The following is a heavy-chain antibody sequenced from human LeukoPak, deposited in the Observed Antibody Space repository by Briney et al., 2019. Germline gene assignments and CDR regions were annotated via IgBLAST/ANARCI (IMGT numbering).Heavy chain of an antibody. J-gene: IGHJ4*02. V-gene: IGHV3-30-3*01. Sequence: GGALRLSCAASGFTFSSYAMHWVRQAPGKGLEWVAVISYDGSNKYYADSVKGRFTISRDNSKNTLDLQMNSLRAEDTAVYYCASAGGIAVAGPLGYWGQGTLVTVSS. CDR1: GFTFSSYA. CDR3: ASAGGIAVAGPLGY. D-gene: IGHD6-19*01. CDR2: ISYDGSNK.